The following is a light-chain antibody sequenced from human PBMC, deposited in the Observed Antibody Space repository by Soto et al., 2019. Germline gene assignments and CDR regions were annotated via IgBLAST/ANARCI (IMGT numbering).Light chain of an antibody. CDR2: DAY. CDR1: QSFRGL. Sequence: VRTQAPFTLSQSTGARAPLACRASQSFRGLLAWYQQKPGQAPRLLIYDAYTRATGIPPRFSGSGSGTEFTLTISSLQPEDFAVYYCQQHNMWPRTFGQGTKVDIK. J-gene: IGKJ1*01. V-gene: IGKV3-15*01. CDR3: QQHNMWPRT.